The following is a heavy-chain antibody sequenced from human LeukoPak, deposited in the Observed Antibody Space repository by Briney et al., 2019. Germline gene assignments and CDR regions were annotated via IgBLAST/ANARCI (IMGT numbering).Heavy chain of an antibody. J-gene: IGHJ3*02. CDR3: ARQIGEEGNI. D-gene: IGHD2/OR15-2a*01. CDR2: INQDGSEI. V-gene: IGHV3-7*01. Sequence: GGSLRLSCAASGFTFSTYWMHWVRQAPGKGLEWVANINQDGSEIYYVGSVKGRFTISRDNAKDSLYLHMISLSAEDTAVYYCARQIGEEGNIWGQGTMVTVSS. CDR1: GFTFSTYW.